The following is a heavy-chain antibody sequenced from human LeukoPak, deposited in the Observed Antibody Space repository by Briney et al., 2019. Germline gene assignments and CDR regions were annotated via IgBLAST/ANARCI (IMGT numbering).Heavy chain of an antibody. J-gene: IGHJ6*03. V-gene: IGHV3-21*01. D-gene: IGHD3/OR15-3a*01. CDR2: ISSSSRYI. CDR3: ARGGGDGLVQHYYYYYMDV. Sequence: PGGSLRLSCVASGLDFSDSGMLWVRQAPGKGLEWLSSISSSSRYIYYAVSVKGRLTISRDNSKNTLYLQMNSLRAEDTAVYYCARGGGDGLVQHYYYYYMDVWGKGTTVTVSS. CDR1: GLDFSDSG.